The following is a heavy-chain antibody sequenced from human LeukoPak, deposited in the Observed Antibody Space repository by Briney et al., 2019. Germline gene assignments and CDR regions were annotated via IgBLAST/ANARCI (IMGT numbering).Heavy chain of an antibody. Sequence: GGSLRLSCAASGFTFTSYAMSWVRQAPGKGLEWVSAISGGGGSTYYADSVKGRFTISRDNSKNTLYLQMNSLRAEDTAVYYCAKAVVVVAATDDWGQGTLVTVSS. V-gene: IGHV3-23*01. J-gene: IGHJ4*02. CDR1: GFTFTSYA. D-gene: IGHD2-15*01. CDR2: ISGGGGST. CDR3: AKAVVVVAATDD.